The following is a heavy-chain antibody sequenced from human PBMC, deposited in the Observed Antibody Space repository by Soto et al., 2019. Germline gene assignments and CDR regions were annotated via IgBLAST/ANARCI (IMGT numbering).Heavy chain of an antibody. Sequence: QAQLQQWGAGLLKPSETLSLTCAVYGGSFSGYYWSWIRQPPGKGLEWIGEIDHSGSTNYNPSLKSRVTISVDTSKNQFSLKLSSVTAADTAVYYCARAYCSSTSCYHYAFDYWGQGTLVTVSS. CDR1: GGSFSGYY. J-gene: IGHJ4*02. CDR3: ARAYCSSTSCYHYAFDY. CDR2: IDHSGST. V-gene: IGHV4-34*01. D-gene: IGHD2-2*01.